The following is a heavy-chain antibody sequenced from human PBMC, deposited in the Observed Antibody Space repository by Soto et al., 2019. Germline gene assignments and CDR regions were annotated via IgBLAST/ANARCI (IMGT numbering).Heavy chain of an antibody. CDR2: INSDGSST. CDR3: ARGAGTTNYYYYGMDV. CDR1: GFTFSSYW. J-gene: IGHJ6*02. D-gene: IGHD1-1*01. V-gene: IGHV3-74*01. Sequence: EVQLVESGGGLVQPGGSLRLSCAASGFTFSSYWMHWVRQAPGKGLVWVSRINSDGSSTSYADSVKGRFTISRDNAKNRLYLQMNSLRAEDTAVYYCARGAGTTNYYYYGMDVWGQGTTVTVSS.